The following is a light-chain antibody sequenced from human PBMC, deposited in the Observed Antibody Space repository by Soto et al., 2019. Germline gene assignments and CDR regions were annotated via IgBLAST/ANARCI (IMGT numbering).Light chain of an antibody. V-gene: IGLV2-8*01. CDR3: TSYVGSNIWV. J-gene: IGLJ3*02. CDR2: EVS. Sequence: QSALTQPPSASGSAGRSVTISCTGSSSDVGAYKYVSWYQQYPGKAPKLMIYEVSKRPSGVPDRFSGSKSGNTASLTVSGLQAEDASDYYCTSYVGSNIWVFGGGTKVTV. CDR1: SSDVGAYKY.